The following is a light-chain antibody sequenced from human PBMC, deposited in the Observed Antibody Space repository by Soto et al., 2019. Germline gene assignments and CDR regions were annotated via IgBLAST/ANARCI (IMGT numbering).Light chain of an antibody. J-gene: IGLJ1*01. Sequence: VVTQPPSVSGAPGQRVTISCTGSSSNIGAGYDVHWYQQLPGTAPKLLIYGNSNRPSGVPDRFSGSKSGTSASLAITGLQAEDEADYYCQSYDSSLSGSYVFGTGTKLTVL. CDR2: GNS. CDR1: SSNIGAGYD. V-gene: IGLV1-40*01. CDR3: QSYDSSLSGSYV.